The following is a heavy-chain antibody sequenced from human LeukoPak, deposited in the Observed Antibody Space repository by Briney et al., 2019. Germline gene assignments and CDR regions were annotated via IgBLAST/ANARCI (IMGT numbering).Heavy chain of an antibody. J-gene: IGHJ4*02. CDR2: INPSGGST. Sequence: ASVTVSCKASGYTFTSYYMHWVRQAPGQGLEWMGKINPSGGSTSYARKFQGRVTMTRDTSTSTVYMELSSLRSEDTAVYYYARDQIQLWFPFDYWGQGTLVTVSS. CDR3: ARDQIQLWFPFDY. CDR1: GYTFTSYY. V-gene: IGHV1-46*01. D-gene: IGHD5-18*01.